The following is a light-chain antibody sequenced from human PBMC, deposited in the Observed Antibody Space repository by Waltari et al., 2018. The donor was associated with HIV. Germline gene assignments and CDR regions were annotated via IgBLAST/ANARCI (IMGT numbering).Light chain of an antibody. Sequence: EIVLTQSPATLSLSPGERATLSCRASQSVGSYLGWYQQKPGQAPRLLIYDASNRATVIPARFSGSGSGTDFTLTISSLEPEDFAFYYCQQRSDWPPTFGQGTKVEIK. CDR2: DAS. CDR1: QSVGSY. J-gene: IGKJ1*01. V-gene: IGKV3-11*01. CDR3: QQRSDWPPT.